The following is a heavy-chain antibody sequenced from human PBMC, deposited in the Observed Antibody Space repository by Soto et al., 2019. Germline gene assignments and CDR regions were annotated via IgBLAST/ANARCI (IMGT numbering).Heavy chain of an antibody. CDR1: GFTFSSYG. CDR2: ISYDGSNK. D-gene: IGHD6-13*01. J-gene: IGHJ6*02. CDR3: AKDMVPAAAWGYYYYYCMDV. Sequence: GGSLRLSCAASGFTFSSYGMHWVRQAPGKGLEWVAVISYDGSNKYYADSVKGRFTISRDNSKNTLYLQMNSLRAEDTAVYYCAKDMVPAAAWGYYYYYCMDVWGQGTTVTVSS. V-gene: IGHV3-30*18.